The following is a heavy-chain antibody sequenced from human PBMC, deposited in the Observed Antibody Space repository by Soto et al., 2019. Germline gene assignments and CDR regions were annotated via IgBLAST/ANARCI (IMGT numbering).Heavy chain of an antibody. CDR3: ARLRVAGGGLLDY. CDR1: GGSISSYY. CDR2: IYYSGST. Sequence: SETLSLTCTVSGGSISSYYWSWIRQPPGKGLEWIGYIYYSGSTNYNPSLKSRVTISVDTSKNQFSLKLSSVTAADTAVYYCARLRVAGGGLLDYWGQGTLVTVSS. V-gene: IGHV4-59*08. D-gene: IGHD6-19*01. J-gene: IGHJ4*02.